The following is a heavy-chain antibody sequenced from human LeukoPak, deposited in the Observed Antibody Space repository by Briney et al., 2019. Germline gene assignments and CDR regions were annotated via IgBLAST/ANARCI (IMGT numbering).Heavy chain of an antibody. Sequence: TSETLSLTCSVSGGSISSGDYYWSWIRQPPGKGLEWIGYIYYSGSTYYNPSLKSRVTISVDTSKNQFSLKLSSVTAADTAVYYCARDTGYCSSTSCNESWFDPWGQGTLVTVSS. CDR1: GGSISSGDYY. J-gene: IGHJ5*02. V-gene: IGHV4-30-4*01. CDR2: IYYSGST. CDR3: ARDTGYCSSTSCNESWFDP. D-gene: IGHD2-2*01.